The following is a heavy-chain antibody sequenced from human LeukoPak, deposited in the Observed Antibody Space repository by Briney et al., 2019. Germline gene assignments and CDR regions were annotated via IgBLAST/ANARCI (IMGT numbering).Heavy chain of an antibody. Sequence: PGGSLRLSCAASAFTFSSYAMSWVRKAPGKGMEWVSAISGSGGSTYYADSVKGRFTISRDNSKNTLYLQMNSLRAEDTAVYYCAKIQDYYDFWSGYYLFDYWGQGTLVTVSS. CDR1: AFTFSSYA. J-gene: IGHJ4*02. V-gene: IGHV3-23*01. CDR2: ISGSGGST. D-gene: IGHD3-3*01. CDR3: AKIQDYYDFWSGYYLFDY.